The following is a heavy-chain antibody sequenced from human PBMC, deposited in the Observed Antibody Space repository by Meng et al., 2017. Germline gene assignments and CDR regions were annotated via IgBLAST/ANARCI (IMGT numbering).Heavy chain of an antibody. Sequence: VQLWQSGAEVKKPGASVKVSCKASGYTFTSYAMHWVRQAPGQRLEWMGWINAGNGNTKYSQKFQGRVIITRDTSASTAYMELSSLRSEDTAVYYCARDRSRLSTVTLLFDPWGQGTLVTVSS. V-gene: IGHV1-3*01. CDR2: INAGNGNT. D-gene: IGHD4-17*01. J-gene: IGHJ5*02. CDR3: ARDRSRLSTVTLLFDP. CDR1: GYTFTSYA.